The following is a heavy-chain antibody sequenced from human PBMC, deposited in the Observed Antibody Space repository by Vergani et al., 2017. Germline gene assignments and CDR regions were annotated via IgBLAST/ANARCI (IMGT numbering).Heavy chain of an antibody. CDR2: INHSEST. J-gene: IGHJ5*02. CDR3: ASDCSSTSCYPYPYP. CDR1: GGSFSGYY. V-gene: IGHV4-34*01. D-gene: IGHD2-2*01. Sequence: QVQLQQWGAGLLKPSETLSLTCAVYGGSFSGYYWSWIRQPPGKGLEWIGEINHSESTNYNPSLKSRVTISVDTSKNQFSLKLSSVTAADTAVYYCASDCSSTSCYPYPYPWGQGTLVTVSS.